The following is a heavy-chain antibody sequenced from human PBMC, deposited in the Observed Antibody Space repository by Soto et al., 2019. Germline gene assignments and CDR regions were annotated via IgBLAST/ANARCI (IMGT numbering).Heavy chain of an antibody. Sequence: SETLSLTCAVYGGSFSGYYWSWIRQPPGKGLEWIGEVNHSGSTNYNPSLKSRVTISVDTSKNQFSLKLSSVTAADTAVYYCARADPPMEYCSGGSCRRPKFDYWGQGTLVTVSS. CDR3: ARADPPMEYCSGGSCRRPKFDY. J-gene: IGHJ4*02. V-gene: IGHV4-34*01. CDR1: GGSFSGYY. CDR2: VNHSGST. D-gene: IGHD2-15*01.